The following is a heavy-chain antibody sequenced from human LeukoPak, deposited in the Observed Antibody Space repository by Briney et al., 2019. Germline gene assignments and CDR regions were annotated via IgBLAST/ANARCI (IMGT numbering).Heavy chain of an antibody. CDR1: GYTFTGYY. Sequence: ASVKVSCKASGYTFTGYYMHWVRQAPGQGLEWMGWINPNSGGTNYAQKFQGRVTMTRDTSISTAYMELSRLRSDDTAVYYCARYRSGKAALPAPTNWFDPWGQGTLVTVSS. CDR2: INPNSGGT. CDR3: ARYRSGKAALPAPTNWFDP. J-gene: IGHJ5*02. D-gene: IGHD2-2*01. V-gene: IGHV1-2*02.